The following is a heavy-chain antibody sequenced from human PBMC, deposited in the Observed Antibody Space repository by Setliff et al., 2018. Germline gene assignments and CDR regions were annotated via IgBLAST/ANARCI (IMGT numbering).Heavy chain of an antibody. CDR2: IYSTGST. V-gene: IGHV4-4*08. D-gene: IGHD2-15*01. Sequence: PSETLSLTCTVSGDSIYNHFWSWVRQPPGKGLEWIGYIYSTGSTNYNPSLKSRVAISIDPSKNQFSLKVNSVTAADTAIYYCARGLNSVSWTFAYWGQGSLVTVSS. CDR3: ARGLNSVSWTFAY. J-gene: IGHJ4*02. CDR1: GDSIYNHF.